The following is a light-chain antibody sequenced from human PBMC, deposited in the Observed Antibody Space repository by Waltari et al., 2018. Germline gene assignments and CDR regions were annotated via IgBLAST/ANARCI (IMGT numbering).Light chain of an antibody. J-gene: IGLJ2*01. V-gene: IGLV1-44*01. CDR2: RND. CDR1: TYNTGGGP. CDR3: ATWDGRVHRVL. Sequence: QSALTEAPAVSGTPGQRVTIFGSGTTYNTGGGPVNCSQQVPGMSPEVLIYRNDQRPSGAPDRSSGSKSRAPASLATSRLQSEREADYYGATWDGRVHRVLFGGVTMVPVL.